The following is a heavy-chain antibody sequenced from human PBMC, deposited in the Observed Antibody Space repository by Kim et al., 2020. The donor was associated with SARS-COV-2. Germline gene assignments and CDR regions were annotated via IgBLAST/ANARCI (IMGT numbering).Heavy chain of an antibody. J-gene: IGHJ3*02. CDR3: ARGKPSDWRAFDI. CDR1: GFTFSDHY. CDR2: SRNKANSYTT. D-gene: IGHD2-21*01. V-gene: IGHV3-72*01. Sequence: GGSLRLSCAASGFTFSDHYMDWVRQAPGKGLEWVARSRNKANSYTTEYAASVKGRFTISRDDSKDSLYLQMNSLETEDTAVYYCARGKPSDWRAFDIWGQGTMVTVSS.